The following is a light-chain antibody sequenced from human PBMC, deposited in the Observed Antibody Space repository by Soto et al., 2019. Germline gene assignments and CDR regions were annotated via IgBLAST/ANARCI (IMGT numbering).Light chain of an antibody. V-gene: IGKV1-5*03. CDR2: KAS. CDR3: QQSYSTAWA. CDR1: QSISSY. J-gene: IGKJ1*01. Sequence: DIQMTQSPSTLSGSVRDRVTITCRASQSISSYLDWYQQKPGKAPKLLIYKASTLKSGVPSRFSGSGSGTDFTLTISSLQPEDFATYYCQQSYSTAWAFGQGTKVDI.